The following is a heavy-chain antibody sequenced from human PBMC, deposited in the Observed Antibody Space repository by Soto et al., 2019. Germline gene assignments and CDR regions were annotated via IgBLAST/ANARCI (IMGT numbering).Heavy chain of an antibody. CDR3: ARDERITICGVVIRYYYYGMDV. V-gene: IGHV3-30-3*01. J-gene: IGHJ6*02. D-gene: IGHD3-3*01. Sequence: QVQLVESGGGVVQPGRSLRLSCAASGFTFSSYAMHWVRQAPGKGLEWVAVISYDGSNKYYADSVKGRFNISRDNSKNPLYLQMNSLRAEDTAVYYCARDERITICGVVIRYYYYGMDVWGQGTTVTVSS. CDR1: GFTFSSYA. CDR2: ISYDGSNK.